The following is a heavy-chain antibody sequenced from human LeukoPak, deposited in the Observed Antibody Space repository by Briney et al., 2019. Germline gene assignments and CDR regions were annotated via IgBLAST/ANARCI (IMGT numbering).Heavy chain of an antibody. CDR1: GYTFTGYY. CDR2: INPKRGDT. D-gene: IGHD3-22*01. Sequence: GASLKVSCKASGYTFTGYYIHWVRQAPGQGLEWMEWINPKRGDTDYAQRFQGRITMARDTSMSTAFMELYSLTSDDTAVYYCVRDIAGSEYDNSGVYWGQGTLVTVS. V-gene: IGHV1-2*02. J-gene: IGHJ4*02. CDR3: VRDIAGSEYDNSGVY.